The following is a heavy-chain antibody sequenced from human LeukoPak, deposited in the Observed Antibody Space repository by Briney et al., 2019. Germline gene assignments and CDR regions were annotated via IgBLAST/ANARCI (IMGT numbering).Heavy chain of an antibody. CDR3: ARDRHSSGWIGY. CDR1: GFTFSSYA. J-gene: IGHJ4*02. V-gene: IGHV3-30*04. D-gene: IGHD6-19*01. Sequence: GRSRRLSRAASGFTFSSYAMHWVRQAPGKGLEWVAVISYDGSNKYYADSVKGRFTISRDNSKNTLYLQMNSLRAEDTAVYYCARDRHSSGWIGYWGQGTMVTASS. CDR2: ISYDGSNK.